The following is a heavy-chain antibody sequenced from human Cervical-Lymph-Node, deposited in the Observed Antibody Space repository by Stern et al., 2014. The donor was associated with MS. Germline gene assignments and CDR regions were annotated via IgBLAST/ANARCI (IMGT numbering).Heavy chain of an antibody. D-gene: IGHD3-9*01. CDR2: ISSSGNTI. Sequence: EVQLVESGGGLVQPGGSLRLSCAASGINFTTYSMNWVRQAPGKGLEWISFISSSGNTIYYADSVMGRFTISRDNAKNSLYLQMNSLRAEDTALYYCVRDISTGYHFDYWGQGNLVTVSS. CDR1: GINFTTYS. J-gene: IGHJ4*02. V-gene: IGHV3-48*01. CDR3: VRDISTGYHFDY.